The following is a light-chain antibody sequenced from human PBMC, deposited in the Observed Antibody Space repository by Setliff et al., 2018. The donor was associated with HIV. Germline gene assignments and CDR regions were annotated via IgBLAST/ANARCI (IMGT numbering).Light chain of an antibody. CDR1: QGISSY. Sequence: DIQLTQFPSFLSASVGDRVTITCRVSQGISSYLAWYQRKPGKAPNLLIYATYTLQSGVPSRFSGSGSGTEFTLTISSLQPEDFATYYCQQFLTFGGGTKVDIK. CDR3: QQFLT. CDR2: ATY. V-gene: IGKV1-9*01. J-gene: IGKJ4*01.